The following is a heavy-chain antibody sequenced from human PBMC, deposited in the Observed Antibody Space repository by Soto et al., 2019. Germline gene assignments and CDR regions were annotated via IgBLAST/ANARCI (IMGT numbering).Heavy chain of an antibody. D-gene: IGHD6-6*01. CDR1: GFTFTDAW. CDR3: ATGSARFDF. J-gene: IGHJ5*01. CDR2: VKSQIDGGTT. Sequence: EVQLVESGGGSAKPGGSVRLSCAASGFTFTDAWMNWVRQVPGEGREWVVHVKSQIDGGTTDSAAALDGRVTISRDDSKNMVYLQLNRLRTDDTAVYYCATGSARFDFWGQGTLVTVSS. V-gene: IGHV3-15*01.